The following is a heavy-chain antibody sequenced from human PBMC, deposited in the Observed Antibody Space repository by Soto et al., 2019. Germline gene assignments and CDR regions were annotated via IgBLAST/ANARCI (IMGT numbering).Heavy chain of an antibody. V-gene: IGHV3-53*02. CDR1: GFTVSSNY. J-gene: IGHJ6*01. CDR2: IYSGGST. D-gene: IGHD6-13*01. CDR3: ARDRIAADGTVWYYYYGMDV. Sequence: EVQLVETGGGLIQPGGSLRLSCAASGFTVSSNYMSWVRQAPGKGLEWVSVIYSGGSTYYADSVKGRFTISRDNSKNTLYLQMNSLRAEDTAVYYCARDRIAADGTVWYYYYGMDVW.